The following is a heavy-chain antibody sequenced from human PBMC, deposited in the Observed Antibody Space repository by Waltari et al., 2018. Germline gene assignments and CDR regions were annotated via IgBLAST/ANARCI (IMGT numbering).Heavy chain of an antibody. CDR1: GNTFTSYY. D-gene: IGHD6-19*01. V-gene: IGHV1-46*01. Sequence: QVQLVQSGAEVKKPGASVQVSCKPSGNTFTSYYVHWVRQAPGQGLEWMGLINPRGGTTTYAQQFQGRVTMTGDTSTSRVYMELSSLRSEDTAVYYCAIYSSGWYPWGQGTLVTVSS. CDR2: INPRGGTT. J-gene: IGHJ5*02. CDR3: AIYSSGWYP.